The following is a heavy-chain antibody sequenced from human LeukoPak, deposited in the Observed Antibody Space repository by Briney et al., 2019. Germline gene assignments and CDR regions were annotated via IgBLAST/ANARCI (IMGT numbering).Heavy chain of an antibody. Sequence: GGSLRHSCEVSGFPVRSRYMTWVRQPPGKGLECVAVIYSGGTTYHIDSVKGRFTISRDISKSTMYLEMNNLRVEDTAIYYCASLEGGPSDGRWGQGTLVTASS. J-gene: IGHJ4*02. D-gene: IGHD3-3*01. CDR3: ASLEGGPSDGR. V-gene: IGHV3-53*01. CDR1: GFPVRSRY. CDR2: IYSGGTT.